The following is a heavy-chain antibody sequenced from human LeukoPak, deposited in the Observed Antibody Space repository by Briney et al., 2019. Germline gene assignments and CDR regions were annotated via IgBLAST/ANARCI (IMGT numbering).Heavy chain of an antibody. V-gene: IGHV4-59*01. CDR1: GGSISSYY. CDR2: IYYTGST. CDR3: ATTTLSSAGASWFDP. D-gene: IGHD6-25*01. J-gene: IGHJ5*02. Sequence: SETLSLTCTVSGGSISSYYWSWIRQPPGKGLEWIGYIYYTGSTNYNPSLKSRVTISVDTSKNQFSLKLSSVTAADTALYYRATTTLSSAGASWFDPWGQGTLVTVSS.